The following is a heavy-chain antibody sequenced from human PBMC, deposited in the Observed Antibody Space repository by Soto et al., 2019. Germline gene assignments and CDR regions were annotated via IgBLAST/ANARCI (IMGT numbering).Heavy chain of an antibody. Sequence: GESLKISCTGFGYTFTTSWLSWVRQMPGRGLEWMGRIDPRDSYTNCSPSFQGHVTISAEKSISTAYLQWGSLKASDTAMYYCARLYCSSSTCDSWFDPWGKGTLVTVSS. CDR2: IDPRDSYT. V-gene: IGHV5-10-1*01. J-gene: IGHJ5*02. CDR1: GYTFTTSW. D-gene: IGHD2-2*01. CDR3: ARLYCSSSTCDSWFDP.